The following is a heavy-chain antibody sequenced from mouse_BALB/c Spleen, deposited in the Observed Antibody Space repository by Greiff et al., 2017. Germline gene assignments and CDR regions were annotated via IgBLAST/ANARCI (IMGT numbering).Heavy chain of an antibody. CDR1: GYSFTGYY. V-gene: IGHV1-31*01. CDR3: ARGGDYGSSYWCFDV. J-gene: IGHJ1*01. Sequence: VQLQQSGPELVKPGASVKISCKASGYSFTGYYMHWVKQSHVKSLEWIGRINPYNGAASYNQNFKDKASVTVDKSSSTAYMELHSLTSEDSAVYYCARGGDYGSSYWCFDVWGAGTTVTVSA. D-gene: IGHD1-1*01. CDR2: INPYNGAA.